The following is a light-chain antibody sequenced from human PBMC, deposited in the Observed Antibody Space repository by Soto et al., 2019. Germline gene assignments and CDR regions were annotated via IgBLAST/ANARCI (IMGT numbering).Light chain of an antibody. CDR2: KAS. CDR3: QQYNVYPWT. V-gene: IGKV1-5*03. CDR1: QSISTW. J-gene: IGKJ1*01. Sequence: DIQMTQSPSNLSASVGDRVTITCRASQSISTWLAWYQQEPGKAPKLLIHKASSLQSGVPSRFSGSGSGTDFTLTISSLQPDDFVTYYCQQYNVYPWTFGQGTKVDIK.